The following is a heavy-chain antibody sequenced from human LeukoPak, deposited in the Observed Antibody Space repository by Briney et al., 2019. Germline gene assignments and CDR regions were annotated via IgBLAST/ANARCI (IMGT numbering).Heavy chain of an antibody. Sequence: GASVKVSCKASGYTFTGYYMHRVRQAPGQGLEWMGWINPNSGGTNYAQKFQGRVTMTRDTSISTAYMELSRLTSDDTAVYYCARGNFYDNKGYSPELRYWGQGTLVTVSS. CDR3: ARGNFYDNKGYSPELRY. V-gene: IGHV1-2*02. J-gene: IGHJ4*02. CDR2: INPNSGGT. CDR1: GYTFTGYY. D-gene: IGHD3-10*01.